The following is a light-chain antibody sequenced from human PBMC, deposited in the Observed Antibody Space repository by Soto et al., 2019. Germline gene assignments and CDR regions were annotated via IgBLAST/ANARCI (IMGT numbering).Light chain of an antibody. J-gene: IGLJ2*01. CDR2: RNN. CDR3: TVWDDSLRGRL. V-gene: IGLV1-47*01. CDR1: SSNIESNF. Sequence: QSVLPQPPSSSVTPVQRVTISCSGSSSNIESNFVYWYQQFPGTAPRLLIYRNNQRPSGVPDRCSGSKSGTSASLAISALRSEDEADYYCTVWDDSLRGRLFGGGTKVTVL.